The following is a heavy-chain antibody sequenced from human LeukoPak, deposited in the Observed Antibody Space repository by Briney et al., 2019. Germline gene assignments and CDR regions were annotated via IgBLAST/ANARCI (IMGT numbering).Heavy chain of an antibody. J-gene: IGHJ4*02. D-gene: IGHD3-16*02. CDR3: ARGGLYDYVWRRYRQTDGFDY. CDR1: GFTFSRYG. CDR2: IRSSSSAI. Sequence: GGSLRLSCAASGFTFSRYGMNWVRQAPGKGLEWISYIRSSSSAIYYADSVKGRFTISRDNAKNSLYLQMNSLRAEDTAVYYCARGGLYDYVWRRYRQTDGFDYWGQGTLVTVSS. V-gene: IGHV3-48*01.